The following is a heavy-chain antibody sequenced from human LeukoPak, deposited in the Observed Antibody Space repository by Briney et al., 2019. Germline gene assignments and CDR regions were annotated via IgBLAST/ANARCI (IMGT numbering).Heavy chain of an antibody. CDR1: GYTFTSYW. CDR2: INPDGGST. J-gene: IGHJ6*02. CDR3: ARDGAYGDSHTYYYYGMDV. Sequence: GASVKVSCKASGYTFTSYWIQWVRQAPGQGLEWMGLINPDGGSTAYAHRFQGRVTMTRDTSTSTVYMELSSLRSEDTAVYYCARDGAYGDSHTYYYYGMDVWGQGTTVTVSS. V-gene: IGHV1-46*01. D-gene: IGHD4-17*01.